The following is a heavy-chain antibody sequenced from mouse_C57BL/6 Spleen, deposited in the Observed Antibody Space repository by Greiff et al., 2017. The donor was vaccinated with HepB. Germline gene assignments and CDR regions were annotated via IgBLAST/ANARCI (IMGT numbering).Heavy chain of an antibody. J-gene: IGHJ1*03. CDR2: INPNNGGT. V-gene: IGHV1-18*01. D-gene: IGHD1-1*01. Sequence: EVKLQQSGPELVKPGASVKIPCKASGYTFTDYNMDWVKQSHGKSLEWIGDINPNNGGTIYNQKFKGKATLTVDKSSSTAYMELRSLTSEDTAVYYCARSTVVAVDWYFDVWGTGTTVTVSS. CDR1: GYTFTDYN. CDR3: ARSTVVAVDWYFDV.